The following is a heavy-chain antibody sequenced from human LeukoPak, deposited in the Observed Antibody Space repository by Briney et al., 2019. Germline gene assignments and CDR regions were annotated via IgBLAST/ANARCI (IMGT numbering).Heavy chain of an antibody. CDR2: IHSDGSST. J-gene: IGHJ4*02. CDR1: GFTFSSYW. V-gene: IGHV3-74*01. Sequence: GGSLRLSCAASGFTFSSYWMHWVRQAPGKGLVWVSRIHSDGSSTSYADSVKGRFTISRDNAKNTLYLQMNSLRAEDTAVYYCARGEGDYGDFPLGYWGQGTRVTVSS. D-gene: IGHD4-17*01. CDR3: ARGEGDYGDFPLGY.